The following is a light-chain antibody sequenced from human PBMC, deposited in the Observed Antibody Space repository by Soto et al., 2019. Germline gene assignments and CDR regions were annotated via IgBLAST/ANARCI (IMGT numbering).Light chain of an antibody. CDR2: WAS. Sequence: DIVMTQSPDSLAVSLGERATINCKSRHSVFYSSKNKNYLAWYQQKSGQPPKVLIYWASTRESGVPDRFSGSGSGTDFTLTISSLQAEDVAVYYCQQYYSTPPTFGQGTKLEVK. V-gene: IGKV4-1*01. CDR1: HSVFYSSKNKNY. CDR3: QQYYSTPPT. J-gene: IGKJ2*01.